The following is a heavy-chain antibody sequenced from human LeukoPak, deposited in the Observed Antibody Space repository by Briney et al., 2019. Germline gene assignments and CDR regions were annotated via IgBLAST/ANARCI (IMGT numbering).Heavy chain of an antibody. Sequence: GGTLRLSCAASGFSFSSHGMSWVRQAPGKGLEWVSGIIGGAGGTYYADSVKGRFTISRDNAKNSLYLQIDSLRAEDTAVYYCARDPYSGSYVDYYYYYYMDVWGKGTTVTISS. CDR2: IIGGAGGT. CDR1: GFSFSSHG. D-gene: IGHD6-13*01. J-gene: IGHJ6*03. V-gene: IGHV3-23*01. CDR3: ARDPYSGSYVDYYYYYYMDV.